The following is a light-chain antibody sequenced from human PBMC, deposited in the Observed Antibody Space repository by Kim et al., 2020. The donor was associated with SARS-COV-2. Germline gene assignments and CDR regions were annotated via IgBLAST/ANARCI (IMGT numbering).Light chain of an antibody. Sequence: SLSPGESATLSCRASQSVSSSVAWYQQRPGRPPRLLSYDAAKRATGIPARFSGSGSGTDFTLTISSLEPEDFAVYYCQQRSNWLTFGGGTKVEIK. J-gene: IGKJ4*01. CDR1: QSVSSS. CDR3: QQRSNWLT. V-gene: IGKV3-11*01. CDR2: DAA.